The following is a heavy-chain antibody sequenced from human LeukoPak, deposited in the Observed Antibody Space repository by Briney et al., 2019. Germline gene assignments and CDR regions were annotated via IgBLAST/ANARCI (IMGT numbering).Heavy chain of an antibody. J-gene: IGHJ5*02. D-gene: IGHD2-2*02. Sequence: SETLSLTCTVSGGSISSSSYYWGWIRQPPGKGLEWIGSIYYSGSTYYNPSLKSRVTISVETSKNQFSLKLSSVTAAETAVYYCAREVVRGYCSSTSCYRSLHWFDPWGQGTLVTVSS. CDR2: IYYSGST. V-gene: IGHV4-39*07. CDR1: GGSISSSSYY. CDR3: AREVVRGYCSSTSCYRSLHWFDP.